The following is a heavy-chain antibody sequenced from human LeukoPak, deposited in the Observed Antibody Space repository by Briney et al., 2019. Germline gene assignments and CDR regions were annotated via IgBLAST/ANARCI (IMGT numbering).Heavy chain of an antibody. CDR1: GFTFSSYG. J-gene: IGHJ4*02. V-gene: IGHV3-33*06. D-gene: IGHD3-10*01. CDR3: AKTPTMVRGVIRY. CDR2: IWYDGSNK. Sequence: PGGSLRLSCAASGFTFSSYGMHWVRQAPGKGLEWVAVIWYDGSNKYYADSVKGRFTISRDNSKNTLYLQMNSLRAEDTAVYYCAKTPTMVRGVIRYWGQGTLVTVSS.